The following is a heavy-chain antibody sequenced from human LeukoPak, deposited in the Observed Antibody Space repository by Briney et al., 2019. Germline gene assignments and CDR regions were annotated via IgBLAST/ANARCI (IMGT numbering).Heavy chain of an antibody. CDR1: GYTFTSYA. J-gene: IGHJ6*03. CDR3: ARGKIRGYVHVCTQILCGDYYYYMDV. D-gene: IGHD3-10*01. CDR2: MNPNSGNT. V-gene: IGHV1-8*03. Sequence: GASVKVSCKASGYTFTSYAMNWVRQATGQGLEWMGWMNPNSGNTGYAQKFQGRVTITRNTSISTAYMELSSLRSEDTAVYYCARGKIRGYVHVCTQILCGDYYYYMDVWGKGTTVTVSS.